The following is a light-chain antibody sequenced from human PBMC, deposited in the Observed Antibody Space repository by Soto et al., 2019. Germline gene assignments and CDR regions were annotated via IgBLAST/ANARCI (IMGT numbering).Light chain of an antibody. V-gene: IGKV3-15*01. Sequence: EIVMTQSPPTLSASPGERATLSCMASQSISRNLAWFQQKPGQAPSLLIFGASTRAAGIPARFSGSGSGTDFTLTISRLEPEDFAVYYCQQYGSSPRTFGQGTKVDIK. J-gene: IGKJ1*01. CDR3: QQYGSSPRT. CDR2: GAS. CDR1: QSISRN.